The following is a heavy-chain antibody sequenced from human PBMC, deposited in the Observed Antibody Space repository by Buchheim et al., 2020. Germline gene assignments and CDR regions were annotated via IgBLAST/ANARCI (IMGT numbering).Heavy chain of an antibody. Sequence: EERLVESGGGLGQPGGSLRLSCAASGFTFSSDWMHWVRQAPGKGLVWVSRINPDGSDTTYADSVKGRFTIYRDYGRNTLYLQMNSLRGEDTAIYYCTRSANFFRGMDVWGQGTT. CDR3: TRSANFFRGMDV. CDR1: GFTFSSDW. J-gene: IGHJ6*02. D-gene: IGHD2-15*01. V-gene: IGHV3-74*01. CDR2: INPDGSDT.